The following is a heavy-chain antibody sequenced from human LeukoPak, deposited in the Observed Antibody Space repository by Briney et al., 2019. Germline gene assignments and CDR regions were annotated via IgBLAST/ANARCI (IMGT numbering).Heavy chain of an antibody. CDR1: GFTFSDYY. V-gene: IGHV3-11*04. CDR3: ARVRYGSGPLVNYYYYMDV. Sequence: PGGSLRLSCAASGFTFSDYYMSWIRQAPGKGLEWVSYISSSGSTIYYADPVKGRFTISRDNAKNSLYLQMNSLRAEDTAVYYCARVRYGSGPLVNYYYYMDVWGKGTTVTISS. D-gene: IGHD3-10*01. J-gene: IGHJ6*03. CDR2: ISSSGSTI.